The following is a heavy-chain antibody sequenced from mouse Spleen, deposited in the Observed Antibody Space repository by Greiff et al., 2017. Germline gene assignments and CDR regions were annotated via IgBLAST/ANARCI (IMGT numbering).Heavy chain of an antibody. V-gene: IGHV1-15*01. Sequence: QVQLKQSGAELVRPGASVTLSCKASGYTFTDYEMHWVKQTPVHGLEWIGAIDPETGGTAYNQKFKGKAILTADKSSSTAYMELRSLTSEDSAVYFCTRGGVLRGYAMDFRGQGTSVTVSS. CDR1: GYTFTDYE. CDR3: TRGGVLRGYAMDF. D-gene: IGHD1-1*01. CDR2: IDPETGGT. J-gene: IGHJ4*01.